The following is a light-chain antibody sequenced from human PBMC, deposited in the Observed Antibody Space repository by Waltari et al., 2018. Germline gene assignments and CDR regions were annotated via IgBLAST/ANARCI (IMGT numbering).Light chain of an antibody. CDR2: GAS. Sequence: IVITQSPATLSLSHGERAALSCRARQNISTNLAWYQQKPGQAPRLLIYGASTRATGVPGRFSGSGSGIEFTLTVSSLQPEDFAVYYCLQYNKWPALTFGGGTKVEIK. CDR3: LQYNKWPALT. V-gene: IGKV3-15*01. J-gene: IGKJ4*01. CDR1: QNISTN.